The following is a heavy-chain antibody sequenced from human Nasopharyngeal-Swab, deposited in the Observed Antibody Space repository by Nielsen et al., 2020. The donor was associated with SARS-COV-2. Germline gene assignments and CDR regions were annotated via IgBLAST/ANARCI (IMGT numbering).Heavy chain of an antibody. J-gene: IGHJ3*02. CDR3: AKEAPPYPRGAFDI. CDR2: ISWNSGSI. CDR1: GFTFDDYA. V-gene: IGHV3-9*01. Sequence: GGSLRLSCAASGFTFDDYAMHWVRQAPGKGLEWVSGISWNSGSIGYADSVKGRFTISRDNAKNSLYLQMNSLRAEDTALYYCAKEAPPYPRGAFDIWGQGTMGTVSS.